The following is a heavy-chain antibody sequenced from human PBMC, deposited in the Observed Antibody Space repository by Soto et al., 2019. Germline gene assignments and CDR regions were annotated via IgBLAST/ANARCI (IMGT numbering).Heavy chain of an antibody. Sequence: EVQLLESGGGLVQPGGSLRLSCAASRFTFSSYAMSWVRQAPGKRLDWVSAISGSGGSTYYADSVKGRFTISRNNSKNTLYLQMNSMRAEDTAVYYCAKDNGVSIAVAVHWCRGALGTVSS. J-gene: IGHJ4*02. D-gene: IGHD6-13*01. V-gene: IGHV3-23*01. CDR2: ISGSGGST. CDR1: RFTFSSYA. CDR3: AKDNGVSIAVAVH.